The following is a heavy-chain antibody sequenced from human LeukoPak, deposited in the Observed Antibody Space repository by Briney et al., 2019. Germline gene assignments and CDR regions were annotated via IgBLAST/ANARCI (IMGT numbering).Heavy chain of an antibody. J-gene: IGHJ6*02. CDR2: IYHSGST. CDR1: GGSISSSNW. D-gene: IGHD4-17*01. Sequence: SETLSLTCAVSGGSISSSNWWSWVRQPPGKGLEWIGEIYHSGSTNYNPSLKSRVTISVDKSKNQFSLKLNSVTAADTAVYYCASYGSYYYYGMDVWGQGTTVTVSS. CDR3: ASYGSYYYYGMDV. V-gene: IGHV4-4*02.